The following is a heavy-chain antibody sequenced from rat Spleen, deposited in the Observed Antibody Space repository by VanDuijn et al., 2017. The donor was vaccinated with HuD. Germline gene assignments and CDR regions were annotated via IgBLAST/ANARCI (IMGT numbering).Heavy chain of an antibody. CDR3: ARHPTYYGFDGDYFAC. CDR2: ISHTGGNT. V-gene: IGHV5S23*01. Sequence: EVQLVESGGGLVQPGRSLKLSCAASGFTFSDYAMAWVRLGPTEGLEWVASISHTGGNTYYRDSVKGRFTISRDNAKSTLYLQMDSLRSEDTATYYCARHPTYYGFDGDYFACWGQGTLVTVSS. CDR1: GFTFSDYA. J-gene: IGHJ3*01. D-gene: IGHD1-9*01.